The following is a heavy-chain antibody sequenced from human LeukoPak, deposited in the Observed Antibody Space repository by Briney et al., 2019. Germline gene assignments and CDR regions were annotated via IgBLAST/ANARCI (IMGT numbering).Heavy chain of an antibody. V-gene: IGHV4-59*01. CDR3: ARGEFSYALFDY. Sequence: PSETLSLTCTVSGGSISSYYWNWIRQPPGKGLEWIGYISYSGSTNYNPSLKSRVTISVDTSKNQFSLKLSSVTAADTAVYYCARGEFSYALFDYWGQGTPVTVSS. J-gene: IGHJ4*02. D-gene: IGHD2-2*01. CDR2: ISYSGST. CDR1: GGSISSYY.